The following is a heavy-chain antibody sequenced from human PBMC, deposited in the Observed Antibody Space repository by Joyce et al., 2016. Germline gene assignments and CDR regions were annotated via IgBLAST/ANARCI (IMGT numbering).Heavy chain of an antibody. CDR2: IYYSGST. D-gene: IGHD2-8*02. CDR1: GGSIRSSGYF. CDR3: VRAYWEYYFDS. V-gene: IGHV4-39*01. Sequence: QLQLQESGPGLVKPSETLSLTCTVSGGSIRSSGYFWGWIRQPPGKGREWIGNIYYSGSTSYNPSLKSRVTISVDTSKNQFSLKLSSVTASDTTVYYCVRAYWEYYFDSWGQGTLVTVSS. J-gene: IGHJ4*02.